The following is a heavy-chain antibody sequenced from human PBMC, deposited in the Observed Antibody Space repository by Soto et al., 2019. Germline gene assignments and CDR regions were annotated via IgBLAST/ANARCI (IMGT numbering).Heavy chain of an antibody. J-gene: IGHJ4*02. Sequence: EVPMLESGGGLVQPGESLRLSCAASGFTFSSYAMSWVRQAPGKGLKWVSTISGSGGSTYYAESVKGRFTISRDNSKNTLYLQMNSLRAEDTAVYYCAKDRAEWGSYDYWGQGILVTVSS. V-gene: IGHV3-23*01. D-gene: IGHD7-27*01. CDR1: GFTFSSYA. CDR2: ISGSGGST. CDR3: AKDRAEWGSYDY.